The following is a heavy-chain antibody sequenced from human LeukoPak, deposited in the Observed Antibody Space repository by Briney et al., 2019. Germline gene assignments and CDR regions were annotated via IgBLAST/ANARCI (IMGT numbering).Heavy chain of an antibody. V-gene: IGHV4-61*02. CDR1: GGSISSSSYY. D-gene: IGHD6-13*01. Sequence: SETLSLTCTVSGGSISSSSYYWGWIRQPAGKGLEWIGRIYTSGSTSYNPSLKSRVTMSVDTSKNQFSLKLSSVTAADTAVYYCARARYSSTLYFDYWGQGALVTVSS. CDR3: ARARYSSTLYFDY. J-gene: IGHJ4*02. CDR2: IYTSGST.